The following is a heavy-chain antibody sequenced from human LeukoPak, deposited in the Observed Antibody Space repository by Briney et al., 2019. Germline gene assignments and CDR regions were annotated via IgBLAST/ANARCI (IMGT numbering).Heavy chain of an antibody. CDR1: GFTFSSYS. J-gene: IGHJ6*03. D-gene: IGHD6-6*01. CDR2: ISSSSSYI. Sequence: PGGSLRLSCAASGFTFSSYSMNWVRQAPGKGLEWVSSISSSSSYIYYADSVRGRFTISRDNAKNSLYLQMNSLRAEDTALYYCARALAAYYYNYMDVWGKGTTVTVSS. V-gene: IGHV3-21*04. CDR3: ARALAAYYYNYMDV.